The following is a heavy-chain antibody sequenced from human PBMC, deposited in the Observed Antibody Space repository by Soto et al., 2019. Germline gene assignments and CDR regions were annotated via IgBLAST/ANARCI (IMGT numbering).Heavy chain of an antibody. J-gene: IGHJ3*02. Sequence: EVQLVESGGGLVQPGGALRLSCAASGFTFSDHYMDWVRQAPGKGLEWIARSRNKASGYTTVYAASVRGKFTISRDDSRSSVYLQMNSLKTEDTAVYYCARGFHSFDIWGRGTVVTVSS. CDR3: ARGFHSFDI. V-gene: IGHV3-72*01. CDR2: SRNKASGYTT. CDR1: GFTFSDHY.